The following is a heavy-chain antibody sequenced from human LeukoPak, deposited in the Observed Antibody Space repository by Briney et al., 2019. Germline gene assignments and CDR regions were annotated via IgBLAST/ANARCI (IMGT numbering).Heavy chain of an antibody. CDR3: AREGLYSGYEWY. V-gene: IGHV3-30*03. D-gene: IGHD5-12*01. CDR1: GFTFSSYG. CDR2: ISYDGSNK. Sequence: PGRSLRLSCAASGFTFSSYGMHWVRQAPGKGLEWVAVISYDGSNKYYADSVKGRFTISRDNAKNSLYLQMNSLRAEDTAVYYCAREGLYSGYEWYWGQGTLVTVSS. J-gene: IGHJ4*02.